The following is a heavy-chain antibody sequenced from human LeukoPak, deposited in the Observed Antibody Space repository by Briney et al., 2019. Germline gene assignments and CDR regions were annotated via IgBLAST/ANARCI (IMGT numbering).Heavy chain of an antibody. V-gene: IGHV3-66*01. D-gene: IGHD2/OR15-2a*01. Sequence: PGGSLRLSCAASGFTVSSNYMSWVRQAPGKGLEWVSVIYSGGSTYYADSVKGRFTISRDNSKNTLYLQMNSLRAADTALYYCARAGGGLLYYFDSWGKETLVTVS. CDR2: IYSGGST. CDR1: GFTVSSNY. CDR3: ARAGGGLLYYFDS. J-gene: IGHJ4*02.